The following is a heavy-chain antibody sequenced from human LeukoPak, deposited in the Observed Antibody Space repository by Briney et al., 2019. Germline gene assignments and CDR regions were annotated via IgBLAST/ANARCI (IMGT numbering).Heavy chain of an antibody. Sequence: GGSLRLSCAASGFTFSSYWMHWVRQAPGKGLVWVSRINGDGSSRSHADSVKGRFTISRDNAKNTLYLQMNSLRAEDTAMYYCARGFDSSGQNYWGQGTLVTVSS. CDR3: ARGFDSSGQNY. D-gene: IGHD3-22*01. CDR1: GFTFSSYW. CDR2: INGDGSSR. J-gene: IGHJ4*02. V-gene: IGHV3-74*01.